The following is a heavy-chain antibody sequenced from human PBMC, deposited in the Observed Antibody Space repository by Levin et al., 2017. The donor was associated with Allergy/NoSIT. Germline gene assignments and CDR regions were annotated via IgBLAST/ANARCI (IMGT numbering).Heavy chain of an antibody. CDR3: ARDLAVAGSNI. V-gene: IGHV3-30*04. Sequence: GESLKISCAASGFTFSSYAMHWVRQAPGKGLEWVAVISYDGSNKYYADSVKGRFTISRDNSKNTLYLQMNSLRAEDTAVYYCARDLAVAGSNIWGQGTMVTVSS. J-gene: IGHJ3*02. D-gene: IGHD6-19*01. CDR2: ISYDGSNK. CDR1: GFTFSSYA.